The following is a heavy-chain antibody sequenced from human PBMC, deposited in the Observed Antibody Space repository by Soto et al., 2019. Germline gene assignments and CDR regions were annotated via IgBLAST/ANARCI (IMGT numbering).Heavy chain of an antibody. CDR3: ARAVAVPADFDY. J-gene: IGHJ4*02. CDR2: INAGNGNT. V-gene: IGHV1-3*01. CDR1: GYTFTSYA. D-gene: IGHD6-19*01. Sequence: ASVKVSCKASGYTFTSYAMHWVRQAPGQRLEWMGWINAGNGNTKHSQKLQGRVTITTDTSASTAYMELSSLRSEDTAVYYCARAVAVPADFDYWGQGTLVTVSS.